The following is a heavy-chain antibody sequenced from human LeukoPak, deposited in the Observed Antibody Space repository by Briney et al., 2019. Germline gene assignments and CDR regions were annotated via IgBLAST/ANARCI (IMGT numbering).Heavy chain of an antibody. J-gene: IGHJ4*02. V-gene: IGHV3-21*01. CDR1: GFTFSSYS. CDR3: ARERGPSYYDYVWGSYRPTYFDY. CDR2: ISSSSSYI. D-gene: IGHD3-16*02. Sequence: PGGSLRLSCAASGFTFSSYSMNWVRQAPGKGLEWVSSISSSSSYIYYADSVKGRFTISRDNAKNSLYLQMNSLRAEDTAVYYCARERGPSYYDYVWGSYRPTYFDYWGQGTLVTVSS.